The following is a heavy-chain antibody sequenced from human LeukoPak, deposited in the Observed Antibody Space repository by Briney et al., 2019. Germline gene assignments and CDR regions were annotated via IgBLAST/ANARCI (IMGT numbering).Heavy chain of an antibody. CDR1: GGSFSGYY. D-gene: IGHD3-3*01. CDR3: ARDRGRITIFGVVIKQYNWFDP. J-gene: IGHJ5*02. CDR2: IYHSGST. Sequence: SETLTLTCAVYGGSFSGYYWSWIRQPPGKGLEWIGEIYHSGSTNYNPSLKSRVTISVDKSKNQFSLKLSSVTAADTAVYYCARDRGRITIFGVVIKQYNWFDPWGQGTLVTVSS. V-gene: IGHV4-34*01.